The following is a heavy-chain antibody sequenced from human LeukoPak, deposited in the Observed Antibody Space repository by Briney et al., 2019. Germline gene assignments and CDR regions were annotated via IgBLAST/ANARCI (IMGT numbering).Heavy chain of an antibody. V-gene: IGHV3-7*01. CDR2: IKQGGSEK. CDR3: ARAIIDYYGSGSYCYFDY. J-gene: IGHJ4*02. Sequence: GGSLRLSCAASGFTFSSYWMSWVRQAPGKGLEWVANIKQGGSEKYYVDSVKGRFTISRDNAKNSLYLQMKSLRAEDTAVYYCARAIIDYYGSGSYCYFDYWGQGTLVTVSS. D-gene: IGHD3-10*01. CDR1: GFTFSSYW.